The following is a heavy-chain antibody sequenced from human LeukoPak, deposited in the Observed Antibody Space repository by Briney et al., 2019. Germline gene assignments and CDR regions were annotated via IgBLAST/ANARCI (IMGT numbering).Heavy chain of an antibody. V-gene: IGHV4-39*01. J-gene: IGHJ6*04. D-gene: IGHD1-14*01. CDR3: AQHIDTRLGFNHMDI. Sequence: SETLSLTCTASGGPIDSNSYLWGWIRQPPGKGLEWIGNIYHTGTTHSNPSLKSRITVSIDTSKNQFYLTLSPVTAADTAVYSCAQHIDTRLGFNHMDIWGNGTTVVVSS. CDR1: GGPIDSNSYL. CDR2: IYHTGTT.